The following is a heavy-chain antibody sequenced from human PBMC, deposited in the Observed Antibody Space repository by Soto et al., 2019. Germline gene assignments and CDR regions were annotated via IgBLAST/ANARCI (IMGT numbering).Heavy chain of an antibody. CDR1: GFGCSYFG. CDR2: ISGSGHRT. CDR3: AKPGPYKWNVFDS. V-gene: IGHV3-23*01. Sequence: VWSQRLCCGSSGFGCSYFGWNWVRQIPGKGLEWVSNISGSGHRTYYADSVKGRFTISRDNSKNTLYLQMNSLRAEDTAVYFCAKPGPYKWNVFDSWGQGTMVTVSS. J-gene: IGHJ4*02. D-gene: IGHD1-20*01.